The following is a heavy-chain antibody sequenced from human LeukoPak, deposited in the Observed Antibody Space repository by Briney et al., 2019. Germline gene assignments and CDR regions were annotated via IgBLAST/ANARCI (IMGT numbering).Heavy chain of an antibody. J-gene: IGHJ3*02. CDR3: ARGGPAFDI. V-gene: IGHV4-39*07. CDR1: GGSIASSSNY. Sequence: SETLSLTCTVSGGSIASSSNYWVWIRQPPGKGLEWIGNIYYSGITYYSPSLTSRVTISVDTSKNQFSLKLSSVTAADTAVYYCARGGPAFDIWGQGTMVTVSS. CDR2: IYYSGIT.